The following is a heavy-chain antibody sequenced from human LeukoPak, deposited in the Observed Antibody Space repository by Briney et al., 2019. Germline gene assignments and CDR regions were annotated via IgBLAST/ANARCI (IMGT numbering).Heavy chain of an antibody. CDR1: GFTFDDYA. V-gene: IGHV3-9*01. J-gene: IGHJ4*02. Sequence: PGRSLRLSCAASGFTFDDYAMHWVRQAPGKGLEWVSGISWNSGSIGYADSVKGRFTISRDNAKNSLYLQMNSLRAEDTALYYCAKDATTHSNSPFDYWGQGTLVTVSS. CDR3: AKDATTHSNSPFDY. D-gene: IGHD4-11*01. CDR2: ISWNSGSI.